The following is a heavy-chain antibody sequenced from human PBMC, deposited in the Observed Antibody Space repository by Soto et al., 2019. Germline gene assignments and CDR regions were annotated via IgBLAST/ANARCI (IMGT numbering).Heavy chain of an antibody. J-gene: IGHJ6*02. CDR3: SRMGDVPYYYYGLDV. D-gene: IGHD3-16*01. CDR2: ISGYNANT. CDR1: GYSLTRYG. Sequence: QVQLVQSGAEVKKPGASVKVSCKASGYSLTRYGISWVRQAPGQGLEWMGWISGYNANTNYPENLQGRVTMTTDTYTSTAYMELRNQISDDTSVYYCSRMGDVPYYYYGLDVWGQGTTVTVSS. V-gene: IGHV1-18*01.